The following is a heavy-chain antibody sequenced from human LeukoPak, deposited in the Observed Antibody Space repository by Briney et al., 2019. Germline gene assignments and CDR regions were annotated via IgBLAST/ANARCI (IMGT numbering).Heavy chain of an antibody. J-gene: IGHJ4*02. D-gene: IGHD5/OR15-5a*01. Sequence: GGSLRLSCAASGFILSDYYMSWIRQAPGKGLEWISYISSSSSYTNYVDSVKGRFTISRDNAKNSLYLQMDSLRAEDTAVYYCARAVSVSSYYFDCWGQGTLVTVSS. CDR3: ARAVSVSSYYFDC. CDR2: ISSSSSYT. CDR1: GFILSDYY. V-gene: IGHV3-11*05.